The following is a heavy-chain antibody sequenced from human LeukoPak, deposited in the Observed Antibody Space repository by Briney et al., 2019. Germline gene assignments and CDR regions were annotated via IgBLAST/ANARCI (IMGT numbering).Heavy chain of an antibody. J-gene: IGHJ6*03. D-gene: IGHD3-3*01. CDR2: IYYSGST. CDR1: GGSISSGGYY. CDR3: ASGSGYYDFWSGYYKDYYYYTDV. Sequence: SQTLSLTCTVSGGSISSGGYYWSWIRQHPGKGLEWIGYIYYSGSTYYNPSLKSRVTISVDTSKNQFSLKLSSVTAADTAVYYCASGSGYYDFWSGYYKDYYYYTDVWGKGTTVTVSS. V-gene: IGHV4-31*03.